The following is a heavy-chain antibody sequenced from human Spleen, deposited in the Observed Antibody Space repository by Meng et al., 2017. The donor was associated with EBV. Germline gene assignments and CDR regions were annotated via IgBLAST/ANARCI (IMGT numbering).Heavy chain of an antibody. J-gene: IGHJ4*02. CDR2: INHSGST. CDR1: GGSFSGHY. D-gene: IGHD2-15*01. CDR3: ARGYCSGGSCYSDY. Sequence: PRQESGPGPVKPSATLSLTCAVYGGSFSGHYWTWIRQPPGKGLEWIGEINHSGSTNYNPSLKSRVTISVDTSKNQFSLKLSSVTAADTAVYYCARGYCSGGSCYSDYWGQGTLVTVSS. V-gene: IGHV4-34*01.